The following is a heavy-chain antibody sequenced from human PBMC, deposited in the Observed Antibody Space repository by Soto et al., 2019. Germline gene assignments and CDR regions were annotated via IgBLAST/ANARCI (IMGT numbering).Heavy chain of an antibody. CDR3: ARHISVPTTRGFDY. Sequence: QVHLQESGPGLVKPSGTLSLTCDVSGASISSNWWSWVRQPPGKGLEWVGEIYHNGNSHYNPSLEGXASXSMDMSKNQISLRLTSVTAADTAVYYCARHISVPTTRGFDYWGQGALVPVSS. V-gene: IGHV4-4*02. D-gene: IGHD4-17*01. J-gene: IGHJ4*02. CDR1: GASISSNW. CDR2: IYHNGNS.